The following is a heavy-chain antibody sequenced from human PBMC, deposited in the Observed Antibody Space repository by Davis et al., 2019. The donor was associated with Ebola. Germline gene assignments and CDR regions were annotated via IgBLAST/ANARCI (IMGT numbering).Heavy chain of an antibody. CDR1: GFTFSSYS. V-gene: IGHV3-48*02. J-gene: IGHJ4*02. CDR2: ISSSSSTI. Sequence: AGSLSLSCAASGFTFSSYSMNWVRQETGKGLEWVSYISSSSSTIYYADSVKGRFTISRDNAKNSLYLQMNSLRDEDTAVYYCASDGSGWTSSGIWGQGTLVTVSS. CDR3: ASDGSGWTSSGI. D-gene: IGHD6-19*01.